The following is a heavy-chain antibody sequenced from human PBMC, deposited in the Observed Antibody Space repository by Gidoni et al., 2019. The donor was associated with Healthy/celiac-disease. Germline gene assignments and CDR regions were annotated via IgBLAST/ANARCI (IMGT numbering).Heavy chain of an antibody. D-gene: IGHD2-21*01. Sequence: QVQLVQSGAEVKKPGSSVKVSCKASGGTFSSYAISWVRQAPGHGLEWMGGIIPIFGTANDAQKFQGRVTITADKSTSTAYMELSSLRSEDTAVYYCARGPYCGGDCYDYYYYMDVWGKGTTVTVSS. CDR2: IIPIFGTA. J-gene: IGHJ6*03. CDR3: ARGPYCGGDCYDYYYYMDV. V-gene: IGHV1-69*06. CDR1: GGTFSSYA.